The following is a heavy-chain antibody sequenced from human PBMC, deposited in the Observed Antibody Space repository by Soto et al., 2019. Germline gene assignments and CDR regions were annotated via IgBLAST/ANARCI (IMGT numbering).Heavy chain of an antibody. CDR2: ISGSGGST. CDR1: GFTFRSYA. D-gene: IGHD3-10*01. Sequence: PGGSLRLSCAASGFTFRSYAVSWVRQAPGKGLEWVSAISGSGGSTYYADSVKGRFTISRDNSKNTLYLQMNSLRAEDTAVYYCANRPAGGLWFGELDPNAFDIWGQGTMVTVSS. J-gene: IGHJ3*02. CDR3: ANRPAGGLWFGELDPNAFDI. V-gene: IGHV3-23*01.